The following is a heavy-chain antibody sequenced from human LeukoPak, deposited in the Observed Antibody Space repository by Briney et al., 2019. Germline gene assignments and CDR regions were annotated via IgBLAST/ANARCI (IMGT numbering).Heavy chain of an antibody. Sequence: GGSLRLSCAASGFTFSSYEMNWVRQAPGKGLEWVSYISSSGSTIYYADSVKGRFTISRDNAKNSLYLQMNSLRAEDTAVYYCARVTYYYDSSGYYATSYYYGMDAWGQGTTVTVSS. CDR1: GFTFSSYE. CDR3: ARVTYYYDSSGYYATSYYYGMDA. V-gene: IGHV3-48*03. J-gene: IGHJ6*02. D-gene: IGHD3-22*01. CDR2: ISSSGSTI.